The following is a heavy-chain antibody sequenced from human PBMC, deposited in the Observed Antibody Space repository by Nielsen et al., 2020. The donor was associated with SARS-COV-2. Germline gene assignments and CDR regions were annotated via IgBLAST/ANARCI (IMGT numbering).Heavy chain of an antibody. Sequence: SETLSLTCTVSGGSISSYYWSWIRQPPGKGLEWIGYIYYSGSTNYNPSLKSRVTISVDTSKNQFSLKLSFVTAADTAVYYCARGLSLSGFDPWGQGTLVTVSS. CDR1: GGSISSYY. V-gene: IGHV4-59*01. J-gene: IGHJ5*02. CDR2: IYYSGST. CDR3: ARGLSLSGFDP. D-gene: IGHD3-10*01.